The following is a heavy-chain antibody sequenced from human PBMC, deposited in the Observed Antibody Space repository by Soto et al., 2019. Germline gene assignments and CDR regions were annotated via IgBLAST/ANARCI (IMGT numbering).Heavy chain of an antibody. V-gene: IGHV4-59*08. CDR1: GGSISSYY. J-gene: IGHJ3*02. CDR3: VRHRVRYGSDAFDI. CDR2: IYYSGTI. Sequence: PSETLSLTCTVSGGSISSYYWSWIRQPPGKGLEWIGYIYYSGTIHYNPSLKSRVTISVDTSKNQFSLRLTSVTAADTAVYYCVRHRVRYGSDAFDIWGQGTMVTVSS. D-gene: IGHD3-10*01.